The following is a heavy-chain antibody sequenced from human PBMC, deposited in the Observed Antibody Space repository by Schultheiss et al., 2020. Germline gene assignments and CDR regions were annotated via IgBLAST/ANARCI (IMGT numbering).Heavy chain of an antibody. V-gene: IGHV3-30-3*01. D-gene: IGHD6-19*01. CDR3: ARAVAGPYYYYYGMDV. CDR2: ISYDGSNK. CDR1: GFTFSSYA. J-gene: IGHJ6*02. Sequence: GGSLRLSCAASGFTFSSYAMSWVRQAPGKGLEWVAVISYDGSNKYYADSVKGRFTISRDNSKNTLYLQMNSLRAEDTAVYYCARAVAGPYYYYYGMDVWGQGTTVTVSS.